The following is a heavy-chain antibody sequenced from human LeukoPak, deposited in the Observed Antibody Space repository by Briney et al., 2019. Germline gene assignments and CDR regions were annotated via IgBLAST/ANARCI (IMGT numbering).Heavy chain of an antibody. Sequence: GESLKISCKGSGYSFTSYWIGWVRQMPGKGLEWMGIIYPGDSDTRYSPSFQGQVTISADKSISTAYLQWSSLKASDTAMYYCARHLAAAGTNYYYYMDVWGKGTTVTISS. CDR2: IYPGDSDT. CDR3: ARHLAAAGTNYYYYMDV. J-gene: IGHJ6*03. CDR1: GYSFTSYW. V-gene: IGHV5-51*01. D-gene: IGHD6-13*01.